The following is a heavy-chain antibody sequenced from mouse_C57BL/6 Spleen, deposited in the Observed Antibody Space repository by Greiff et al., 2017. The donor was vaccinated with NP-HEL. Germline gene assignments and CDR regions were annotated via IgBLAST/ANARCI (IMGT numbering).Heavy chain of an antibody. V-gene: IGHV3-6*01. Sequence: EVQLQESGPGLVKPSQSLSLTCSVTGYSITSGYYWNWIRQFPGNKLEWMGYISYDGSNNYNPSLKNRISITRDTSKNQFFLKLNSVTTEDTATYYCARVGIYDYDFDYWGQGTTLTVSS. CDR1: GYSITSGYY. J-gene: IGHJ2*01. CDR3: ARVGIYDYDFDY. D-gene: IGHD2-4*01. CDR2: ISYDGSN.